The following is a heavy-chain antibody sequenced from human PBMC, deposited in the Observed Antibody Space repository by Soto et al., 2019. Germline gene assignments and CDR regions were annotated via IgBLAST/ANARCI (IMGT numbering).Heavy chain of an antibody. D-gene: IGHD5-18*01. J-gene: IGHJ6*02. CDR1: GYSFTSYW. V-gene: IGHV5-51*01. Sequence: GESLKISWKGSGYSFTSYWIGWVRQMPGKGLEWMGIIYPGDSDARYSPSFEGQVTISVDKSTSTAYLQWSSLKASDTAMYYCATDTARTYYYYGMDVWGQGTTVTVSS. CDR3: ATDTARTYYYYGMDV. CDR2: IYPGDSDA.